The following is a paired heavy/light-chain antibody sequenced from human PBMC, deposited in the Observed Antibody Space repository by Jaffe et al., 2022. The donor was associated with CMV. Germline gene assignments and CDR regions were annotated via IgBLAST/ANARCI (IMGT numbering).Heavy chain of an antibody. Sequence: QVQLVESGGGVVQPGRSLRLSCAASGFSFSSYGMHWVRQAPGKGLEWVAVIAYDGTNIYYLDSVKGRFTISRDNSKNTLYLQMNSLRAEDTAVYYCAKDGNMPATGTINWFDPWGQGTLVTVSS. CDR3: AKDGNMPATGTINWFDP. CDR1: GFSFSSYG. V-gene: IGHV3-30*18. CDR2: IAYDGTNI. D-gene: IGHD6-13*01. J-gene: IGHJ5*02.
Light chain of an antibody. CDR3: QQRSIWPLT. CDR1: QSVSSY. Sequence: EIVLTQSPATLSLSPGERATLSCRASQSVSSYLAWYQQKPGQAPRLLISDASNRATGIPARFSGSGSGTDFTLTISSLAPEDFAVYYCQQRSIWPLTFGGGTKVEIK. J-gene: IGKJ4*01. V-gene: IGKV3-11*01. CDR2: DAS.